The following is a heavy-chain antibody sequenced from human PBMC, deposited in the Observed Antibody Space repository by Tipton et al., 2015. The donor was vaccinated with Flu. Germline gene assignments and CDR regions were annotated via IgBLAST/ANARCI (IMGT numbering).Heavy chain of an antibody. J-gene: IGHJ3*02. Sequence: PGLVKPSETLSLTCTVSGGSISSSSYYWGWIRQPPGKGLEWIGSIYYSGSTYYNPSLKSRVTISVDTSKNQFSLKLGSVTAADTAVYYCASTYGDYVDGDDAFDIWGQGTMVTVSS. CDR1: GGSISSSSYY. V-gene: IGHV4-39*07. D-gene: IGHD4-17*01. CDR3: ASTYGDYVDGDDAFDI. CDR2: IYYSGST.